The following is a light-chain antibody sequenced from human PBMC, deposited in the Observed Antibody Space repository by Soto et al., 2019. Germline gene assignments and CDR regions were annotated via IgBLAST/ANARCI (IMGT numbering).Light chain of an antibody. Sequence: AIRMTQSPSSFSASTGDRVTITCRASQGISSYLAWYQQKPGKAPKLLIYAASTLQSGVPSRFSGSGSGTDLTLTISGLQSEDFATHYCQQYYNYPPWTFGQGTKVEIK. CDR2: AAS. CDR3: QQYYNYPPWT. J-gene: IGKJ1*01. CDR1: QGISSY. V-gene: IGKV1-8*01.